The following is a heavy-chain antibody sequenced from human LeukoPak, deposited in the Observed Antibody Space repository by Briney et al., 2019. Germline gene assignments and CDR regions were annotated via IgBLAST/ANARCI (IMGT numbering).Heavy chain of an antibody. CDR3: AKDYGGIEY. J-gene: IGHJ4*02. Sequence: GGSLRLSCAASGFTFSAYAMNWVRQAPGKGLEWLSYISSSSSTIYYADSVKGRFTISRDNAKNSLYLQMNSLRAEDTAVYYCAKDYGGIEYWGQGALVTVSS. V-gene: IGHV3-48*01. D-gene: IGHD3-16*01. CDR2: ISSSSSTI. CDR1: GFTFSAYA.